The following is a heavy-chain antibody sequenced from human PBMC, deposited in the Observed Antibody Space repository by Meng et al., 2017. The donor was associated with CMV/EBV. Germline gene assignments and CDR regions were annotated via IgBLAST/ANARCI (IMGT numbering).Heavy chain of an antibody. D-gene: IGHD3-10*01. CDR3: ARGDIGLWFGEKGGGYYGMDV. V-gene: IGHV3-21*01. CDR1: GFTFSSYS. J-gene: IGHJ6*02. CDR2: ISSSSSYI. Sequence: GESLKISCAASGFTFSSYSMNWVRQAPGKGLEWVSSISSSSSYIYYADSVKGRFTISRDNAKNSLYLQMNSLRAEDTAVYYCARGDIGLWFGEKGGGYYGMDVWGQGTTVTVSS.